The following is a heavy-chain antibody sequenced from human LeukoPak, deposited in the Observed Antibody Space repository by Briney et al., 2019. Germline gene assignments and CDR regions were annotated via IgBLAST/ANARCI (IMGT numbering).Heavy chain of an antibody. J-gene: IGHJ4*02. D-gene: IGHD3-10*01. V-gene: IGHV4-61*08. CDR2: IYYSGST. CDR3: ARGTGNY. Sequence: SETLSLTCTVSGGSISSADYYWSWIRQPPGKGLEWIGYIYYSGSTNYNPSLKSRVTISVDTSKNQFSLKLSSVTAADTAVYYCARGTGNYWGQGTLVTVSS. CDR1: GGSISSADYY.